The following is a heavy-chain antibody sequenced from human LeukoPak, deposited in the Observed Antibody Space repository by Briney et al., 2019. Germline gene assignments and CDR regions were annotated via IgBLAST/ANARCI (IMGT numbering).Heavy chain of an antibody. J-gene: IGHJ6*02. CDR2: INHSGST. V-gene: IGHV4-34*01. Sequence: SETLSLTCPVYGGSFSGYYWSWIRQPPGKGLEWIGEINHSGSTNYNPSLKSRVTISVDTSKNQFSLKLSSVTAADTAVYYCARALPLRSGYSYGYPSYYYYYGMDVWGQGTTVTVSS. D-gene: IGHD5-18*01. CDR1: GGSFSGYY. CDR3: ARALPLRSGYSYGYPSYYYYYGMDV.